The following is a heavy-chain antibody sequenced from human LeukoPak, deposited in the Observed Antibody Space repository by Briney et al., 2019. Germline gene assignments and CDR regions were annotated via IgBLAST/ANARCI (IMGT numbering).Heavy chain of an antibody. J-gene: IGHJ4*02. CDR3: AKGPDYDSSGYYYDY. CDR1: GFTFSSYA. Sequence: GGSLRLSCAASGFTFSSYAMNWVRQAPGKGLEWVSTISGSGGSTYYADSVKGRFTVSRDNSKNTLSLQMNSLRAEDTAVYYCAKGPDYDSSGYYYDYWGQGTLVTVSS. CDR2: ISGSGGST. V-gene: IGHV3-23*01. D-gene: IGHD3-22*01.